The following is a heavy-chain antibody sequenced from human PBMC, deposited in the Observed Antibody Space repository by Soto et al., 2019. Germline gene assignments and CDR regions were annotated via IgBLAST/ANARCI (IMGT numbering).Heavy chain of an antibody. CDR2: IYPGDSDT. Sequence: PGESLKISCKGSGYSFTSYWIGWVRQMPGKGLEWMGIIYPGDSDTRYSPSFQGQVTISADKSISTAYLQWSSLEASDTAMYYCARASSIAARPGHYYYGMDVWGQGTTVTVSS. CDR1: GYSFTSYW. D-gene: IGHD6-6*01. V-gene: IGHV5-51*01. CDR3: ARASSIAARPGHYYYGMDV. J-gene: IGHJ6*02.